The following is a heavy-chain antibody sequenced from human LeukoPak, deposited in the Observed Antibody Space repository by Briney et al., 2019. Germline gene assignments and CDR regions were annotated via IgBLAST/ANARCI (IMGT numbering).Heavy chain of an antibody. CDR2: IYYSGST. Sequence: SETLSLTCTVSGGSISSYYWSWIRQPPGKGLEWIGYIYYSGSTNYNPSLKSRVTISVDTSKNQFSLKLSSVTAADTAVYYCARDSSSWYPYWYFDLWGRGTLVAVSS. CDR1: GGSISSYY. D-gene: IGHD6-13*01. CDR3: ARDSSSWYPYWYFDL. J-gene: IGHJ2*01. V-gene: IGHV4-59*01.